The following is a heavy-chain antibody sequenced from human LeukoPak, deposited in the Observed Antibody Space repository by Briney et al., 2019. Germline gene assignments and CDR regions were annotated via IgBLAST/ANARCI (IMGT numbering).Heavy chain of an antibody. Sequence: PSETLSLTCTVSGGSISSYYWGCIRQPPGKGLEWIGYIYYSGSTNYNPSLKSRVTISVDTSKNQFSLKLSSVTAADTAVYYCARAPRDYGSGSYLYYYFDYWGQGTLVTVSS. J-gene: IGHJ4*02. CDR1: GGSISSYY. V-gene: IGHV4-59*01. CDR3: ARAPRDYGSGSYLYYYFDY. D-gene: IGHD3-10*01. CDR2: IYYSGST.